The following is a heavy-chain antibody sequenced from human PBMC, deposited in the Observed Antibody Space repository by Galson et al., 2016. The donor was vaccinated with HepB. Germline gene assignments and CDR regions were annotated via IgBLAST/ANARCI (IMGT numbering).Heavy chain of an antibody. D-gene: IGHD1-20*01. CDR2: IYYSGST. Sequence: SETLSLTCSVSGGSIATSNSYWAWIRQPPGKGLEWIGRIYYSGSTHYNPSLKRRLTVTVDTSKNQFSPALTSGTAADTGVYYCARNITPLRGGENWFDPWGQGTLVTVSS. CDR3: ARNITPLRGGENWFDP. J-gene: IGHJ5*02. V-gene: IGHV4-39*01. CDR1: GGSIATSNSY.